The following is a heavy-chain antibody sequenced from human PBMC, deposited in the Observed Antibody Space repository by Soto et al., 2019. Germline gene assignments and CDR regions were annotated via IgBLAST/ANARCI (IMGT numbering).Heavy chain of an antibody. CDR3: ASRDPGTSVDY. J-gene: IGHJ4*02. V-gene: IGHV4-4*02. CDR1: GGSFTSNNW. Sequence: SETLSLTCAVSGGSFTSNNWWTWVRQPPGQGLEWIGEIYRTGSTNYNPSLKSRVTISLDKSENQFSLKVTSLTAADTAVYYCASRDPGTSVDYWGQGTLVTV. CDR2: IYRTGST. D-gene: IGHD1-7*01.